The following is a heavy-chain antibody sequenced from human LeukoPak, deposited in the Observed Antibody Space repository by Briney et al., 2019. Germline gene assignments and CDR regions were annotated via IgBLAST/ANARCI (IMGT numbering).Heavy chain of an antibody. CDR3: AREADYYDILTGYYDEAPFGY. Sequence: TGGSLRLSCAASGFTFSSYGMHWVRQAPGKGLEWVAVISYDGSNKYYADSVKGRFTISRDNAKNSLYLQMNSLRAEDTAVYYCAREADYYDILTGYYDEAPFGYWGQGTLVTVSS. D-gene: IGHD3-9*01. CDR2: ISYDGSNK. J-gene: IGHJ4*02. CDR1: GFTFSSYG. V-gene: IGHV3-30*03.